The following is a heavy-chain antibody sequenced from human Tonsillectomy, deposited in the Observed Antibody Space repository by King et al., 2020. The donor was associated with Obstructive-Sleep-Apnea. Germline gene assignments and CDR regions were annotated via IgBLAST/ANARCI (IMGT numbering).Heavy chain of an antibody. D-gene: IGHD5-24*01. J-gene: IGHJ4*02. CDR1: GGSISSRDYY. CDR3: AREGRWLQFRGDDY. V-gene: IGHV4-39*07. CDR2: IYYSGST. Sequence: QLQESGPGLVKPSETLSLTCTVSGGSISSRDYYWSWIRQPPGKGLEWIGSIYYSGSTNYNPSLRSRVTISVDTSKNQFSLKLTSVTAADTAVYFCAREGRWLQFRGDDYWGQGTLVTVSS.